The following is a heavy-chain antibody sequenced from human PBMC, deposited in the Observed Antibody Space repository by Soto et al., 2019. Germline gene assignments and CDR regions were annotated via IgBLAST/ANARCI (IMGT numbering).Heavy chain of an antibody. CDR2: MNPNSGNT. D-gene: IGHD2-2*01. Sequence: ASVKVSCKASGYTFTSYDINWVRQATGQGLEWMGWMNPNSGNTGYAQKFQGRVTMTRNTSISTAYMELSSLRSEDTAVYYCARWGPGGCSSTSCYSDYYYGMDVWGQGTTVTVSS. CDR3: ARWGPGGCSSTSCYSDYYYGMDV. V-gene: IGHV1-8*01. CDR1: GYTFTSYD. J-gene: IGHJ6*02.